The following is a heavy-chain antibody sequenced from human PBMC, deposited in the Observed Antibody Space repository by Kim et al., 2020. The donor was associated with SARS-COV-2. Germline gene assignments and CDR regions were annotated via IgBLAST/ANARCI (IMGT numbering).Heavy chain of an antibody. CDR3: ARGGVVGSEVAAPGNGY. D-gene: IGHD6-19*01. Sequence: SETLSLTCAVYGGSFSGYYWSWIRQPPGKGLEWIGEINHSGSTNYNPSLKSRVTISVDTSKNQFSLKLSSVTAADTAVYYCARGGVVGSEVAAPGNGYWGQGTLVTVSS. CDR1: GGSFSGYY. CDR2: INHSGST. V-gene: IGHV4-34*01. J-gene: IGHJ4*02.